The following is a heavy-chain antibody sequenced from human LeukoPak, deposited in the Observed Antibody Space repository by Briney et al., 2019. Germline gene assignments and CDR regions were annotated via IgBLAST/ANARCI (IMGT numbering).Heavy chain of an antibody. V-gene: IGHV3-48*02. CDR2: ISSSGTK. J-gene: IGHJ5*02. CDR3: ARGPSSSSWSRFDP. Sequence: PGGSLRLSCSASGFTVNSYNMNWVRQAPGKGLEWVSCISSSGTKYYADSVKGRFTTSRDNGKSSLFLEMNSLRDEDTAVYYCARGPSSSSWSRFDPWGQGTLDTVSS. D-gene: IGHD6-13*01. CDR1: GFTVNSYN.